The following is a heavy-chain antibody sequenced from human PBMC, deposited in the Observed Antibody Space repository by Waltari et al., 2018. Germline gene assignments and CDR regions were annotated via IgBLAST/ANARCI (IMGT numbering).Heavy chain of an antibody. D-gene: IGHD6-13*01. CDR1: GFTFSSYW. CDR2: INSDGSST. J-gene: IGHJ4*02. CDR3: AREASQQLAPPFDY. Sequence: EVQLVESGGGLVQPGGSLRLSCAASGFTFSSYWMHWVRQAPGKGLVWVSRINSDGSSTSYADSVKGRFTISRDNAKNTLYLQMNRLRAEDTAVYYCAREASQQLAPPFDYWGQGTLVTVSS. V-gene: IGHV3-74*01.